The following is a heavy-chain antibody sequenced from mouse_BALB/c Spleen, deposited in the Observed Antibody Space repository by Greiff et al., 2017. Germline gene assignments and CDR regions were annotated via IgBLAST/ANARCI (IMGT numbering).Heavy chain of an antibody. D-gene: IGHD2-14*01. V-gene: IGHV14-3*02. J-gene: IGHJ4*01. CDR3: ARDGRYEALYAMDY. Sequence: EVKLVESGAELVKPGASVKLSCTASGFNIKDTYMHWVKQRPEQGLEWIGRIDPANGNTKYDPKFQGKATITADTSSNTAYLQLSSLTSEDTAVYYCARDGRYEALYAMDYWGQGTSVTVSS. CDR1: GFNIKDTY. CDR2: IDPANGNT.